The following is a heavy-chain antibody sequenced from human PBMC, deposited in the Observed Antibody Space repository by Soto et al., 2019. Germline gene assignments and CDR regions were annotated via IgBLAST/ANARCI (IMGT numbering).Heavy chain of an antibody. CDR1: RCSIIDSGSFY. CDR2: IYYSGST. CDR3: ARVPYYYDSSGPLGY. D-gene: IGHD3-22*01. J-gene: IGHJ4*02. V-gene: IGHV4-31*03. Sequence: XQTRCRPCSVSRCSIIDSGSFYWNWIRQHPGKGLEWIGYIYYSGSTCYNRSLKSRATISLDTSENHFSLKLTSVTAAHPALYHCARVPYYYDSSGPLGYWAQAALATVSS.